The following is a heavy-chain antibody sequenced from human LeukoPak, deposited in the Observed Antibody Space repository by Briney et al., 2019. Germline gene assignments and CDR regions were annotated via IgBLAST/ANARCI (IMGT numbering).Heavy chain of an antibody. V-gene: IGHV3-74*01. D-gene: IGHD3-22*01. Sequence: GRSLRLSCAASGFTFSSYWMHWVRQAPGKGLVWVSRINSDGSSTSYADSVKGRFTISRDNAKNTLYLQMNSLRAEDTAVYYCARDAHYYDSSGYYSAPHFDYWGQGTLVTVSS. CDR2: INSDGSST. J-gene: IGHJ4*02. CDR3: ARDAHYYDSSGYYSAPHFDY. CDR1: GFTFSSYW.